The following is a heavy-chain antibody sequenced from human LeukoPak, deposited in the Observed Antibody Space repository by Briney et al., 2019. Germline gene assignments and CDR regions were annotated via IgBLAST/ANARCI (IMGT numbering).Heavy chain of an antibody. V-gene: IGHV3-7*04. Sequence: PGRSLRLSCAASGFTFSSYGMHWVRQAPGKGLEWVANIKQDGSEKYYVDSVKGRFTISRDNVKNSVYLQMNSLRAEDTAVYSCARAVAAADSYWGRGTLVTVSS. CDR2: IKQDGSEK. D-gene: IGHD6-13*01. J-gene: IGHJ4*02. CDR1: GFTFSSYG. CDR3: ARAVAAADSY.